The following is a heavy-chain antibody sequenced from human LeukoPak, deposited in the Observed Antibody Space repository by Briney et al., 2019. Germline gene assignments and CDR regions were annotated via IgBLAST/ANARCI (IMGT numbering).Heavy chain of an antibody. CDR3: ASCSLASNNRYYYYYMDV. CDR2: IIPIFGTA. V-gene: IGHV1-69*13. J-gene: IGHJ6*03. CDR1: GGTFSSYA. D-gene: IGHD3-10*02. Sequence: GASVKVSCKASGGTFSSYAISWVRQAPGQGLEWMGGIIPIFGTANYAQKFQGRVTITADESTSTAYMELSSLRSEDTAVYYCASCSLASNNRYYYYYMDVWGKGTTVTISS.